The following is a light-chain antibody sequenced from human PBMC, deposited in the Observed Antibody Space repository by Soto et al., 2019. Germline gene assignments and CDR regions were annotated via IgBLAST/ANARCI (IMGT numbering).Light chain of an antibody. CDR3: MQALQTPLT. J-gene: IGKJ4*01. Sequence: DIVMTQSPLSLPVTPGEPASISCRSSQTLLYRNGNNYLDWYLQKPGQSPLLLIYLASNRASGVPDRFSGSGSGTDFTLKISRVEAEDVGVYYCMQALQTPLTFGGGTKVEIK. V-gene: IGKV2-28*01. CDR2: LAS. CDR1: QTLLYRNGNNY.